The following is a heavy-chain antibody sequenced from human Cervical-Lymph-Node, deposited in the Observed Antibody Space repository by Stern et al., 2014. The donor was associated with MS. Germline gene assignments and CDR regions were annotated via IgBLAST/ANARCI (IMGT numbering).Heavy chain of an antibody. D-gene: IGHD5-18*01. CDR3: ARVDTAMVTLYYYGMDV. J-gene: IGHJ6*02. CDR1: GFTFSSYT. V-gene: IGHV3-30-3*01. CDR2: ISYDGSNK. Sequence: VQLVESGGGVVQPGRSLRLSCAASGFTFSSYTMHWVRQAPGKGLEWVALISYDGSNKYYADSVKGRFTISRDNSKNTLYLQRNSLRAEDTAVYYCARVDTAMVTLYYYGMDVWGQGTTVTVSS.